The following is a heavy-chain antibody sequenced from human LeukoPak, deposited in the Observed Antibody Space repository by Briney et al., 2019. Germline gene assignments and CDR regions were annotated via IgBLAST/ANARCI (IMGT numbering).Heavy chain of an antibody. CDR1: GFTFSNYG. J-gene: IGHJ4*02. V-gene: IGHV3-30*02. CDR3: ARGNYYGSGCDF. CDR2: IYYHGNNK. D-gene: IGHD3-10*01. Sequence: GGSLRLSCAAPGFTFSNYGMHWVRQAPGKGLEWVAFIYYHGNNKNYADSVKGRFTISRDNSKNTLFLQMNSLRAEDTAVYYCARGNYYGSGCDFWGQGSLVTVSS.